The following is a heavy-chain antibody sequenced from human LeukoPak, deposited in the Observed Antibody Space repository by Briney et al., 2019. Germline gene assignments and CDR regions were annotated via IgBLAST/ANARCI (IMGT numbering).Heavy chain of an antibody. Sequence: ASVKVSCKASGYTFTGYYMHWVRQAPGQGLEWMGRINPNSGGTNYAQKFQGRVTITRDTSISTAYMELSRLRSDDTAVYYCARVPAGYSSSWYTGKFDIWGQGTMVTVSS. V-gene: IGHV1-2*06. D-gene: IGHD6-13*01. CDR1: GYTFTGYY. J-gene: IGHJ3*02. CDR2: INPNSGGT. CDR3: ARVPAGYSSSWYTGKFDI.